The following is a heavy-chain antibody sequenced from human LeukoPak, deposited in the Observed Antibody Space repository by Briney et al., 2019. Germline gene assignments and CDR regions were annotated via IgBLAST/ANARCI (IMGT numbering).Heavy chain of an antibody. CDR2: INPNSGGT. CDR3: ARVSRWLGGGINWYFDL. Sequence: ASVRVSYKASGYTFTVYYMHWVRQAPGRGVEWMGWINPNSGGTHYTQKLQGRVNINRDTPISTPYMDVRRLRYGHPRVYYCARVSRWLGGGINWYFDLWGRGTLVTVSS. J-gene: IGHJ2*01. V-gene: IGHV1-2*02. D-gene: IGHD4-23*01. CDR1: GYTFTVYY.